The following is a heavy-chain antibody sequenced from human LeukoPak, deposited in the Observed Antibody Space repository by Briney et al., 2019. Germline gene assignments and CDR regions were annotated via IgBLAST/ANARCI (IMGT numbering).Heavy chain of an antibody. J-gene: IGHJ4*02. CDR1: GFTFSSYS. V-gene: IGHV3-21*01. CDR2: ISSSSPYI. CDR3: AKDARGYFDY. Sequence: PGGSLRLSCAASGFTFSSYSMNWVRQAPGKGLEWVSSISSSSPYIYYADSVKGRFTISRDNAKNSLYLQMNSLRAEDTAVYYCAKDARGYFDYWGQGTLVTVSS.